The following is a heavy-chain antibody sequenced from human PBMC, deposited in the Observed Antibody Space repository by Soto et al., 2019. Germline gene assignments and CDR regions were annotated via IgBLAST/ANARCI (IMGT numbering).Heavy chain of an antibody. CDR1: GFTFSVYS. CDR2: ITSDTKTI. V-gene: IGHV3-48*02. Sequence: EVQLVESGGDLVQRGGSLRLSCVASGFTFSVYSMNWVRQAPGKGLEWFSYITSDTKTIKYADSVKGRFTTSRDYAKNSVYLQMNSLRDEDTAVYYCASSVEGHFDYWGQGTVVTVSS. CDR3: ASSVEGHFDY. J-gene: IGHJ4*02. D-gene: IGHD1-1*01.